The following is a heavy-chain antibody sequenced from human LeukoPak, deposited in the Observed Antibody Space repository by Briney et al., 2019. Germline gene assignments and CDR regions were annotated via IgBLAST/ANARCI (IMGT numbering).Heavy chain of an antibody. J-gene: IGHJ6*02. V-gene: IGHV3-30*04. CDR2: ISYDGSNK. D-gene: IGHD2-15*01. Sequence: GGSLRLSCAASGFTFSSYAMHWVRQAPGKGLEWVAVISYDGSNKYYPDSVKGRFTISRDNSKNTLYLQMNSLRAEDTAVYYCARLYCSGGSCYPNDYGMDVWGQGTTVTVSS. CDR1: GFTFSSYA. CDR3: ARLYCSGGSCYPNDYGMDV.